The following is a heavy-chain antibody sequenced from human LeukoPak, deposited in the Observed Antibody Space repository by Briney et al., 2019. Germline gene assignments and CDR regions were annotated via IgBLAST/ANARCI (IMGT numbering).Heavy chain of an antibody. Sequence: SETPSLTCTVSGGSISSYYWSWIRQPAGKGLEWIGRIYTSGSTNYNPSLNSRFTMSLDTSKNQFSLKLSSVTAADTAVYYRAREARGWYFDYWGQGTLVTVSS. CDR2: IYTSGST. CDR1: GGSISSYY. CDR3: AREARGWYFDY. D-gene: IGHD3-10*01. J-gene: IGHJ4*02. V-gene: IGHV4-4*07.